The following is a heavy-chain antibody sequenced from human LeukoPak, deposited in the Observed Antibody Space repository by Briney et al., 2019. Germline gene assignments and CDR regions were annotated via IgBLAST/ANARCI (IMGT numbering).Heavy chain of an antibody. J-gene: IGHJ6*03. CDR3: ARHPFDYYYMDV. CDR2: VYYSGST. Sequence: SETLSLTCTVYSGSISSTSYYWGWIRQPPGKGLEWIGSVYYSGSTYYNPTLKSRVTIPVDTSKNQFSLKLSSVTAADTAVYYCARHPFDYYYMDVWGKGTTVTISS. V-gene: IGHV4-39*01. D-gene: IGHD3-3*02. CDR1: SGSISSTSYY.